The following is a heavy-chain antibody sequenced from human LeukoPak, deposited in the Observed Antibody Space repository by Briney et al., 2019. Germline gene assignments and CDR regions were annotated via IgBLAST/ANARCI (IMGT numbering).Heavy chain of an antibody. CDR2: LYPGGST. D-gene: IGHD6-19*01. V-gene: IGHV3-53*01. Sequence: PGGSLRLSCAASGITVSNNYIAWVRQAPGKGLEWVSVLYPGGSTYYPDSVKGRFTFSRDNSKNTLYLQMTSLRAEDTAVYYCARGRMAVAGSYEYWGQGTLVTVSS. CDR3: ARGRMAVAGSYEY. CDR1: GITVSNNY. J-gene: IGHJ4*02.